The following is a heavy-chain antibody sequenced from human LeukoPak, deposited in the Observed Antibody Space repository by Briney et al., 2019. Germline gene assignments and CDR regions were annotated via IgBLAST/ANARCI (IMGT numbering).Heavy chain of an antibody. J-gene: IGHJ4*02. V-gene: IGHV4-61*01. CDR2: KYYSGST. D-gene: IGHD5-18*01. CDR3: ARGRSYGFDFDS. CDR1: GVSINTCCYY. Sequence: PSETLSLTCAVSGVSINTCCYYWTWLRQPPGKGLDWIGYKYYSGSTRYNSSLRSRLTISLDSSKNQFSLRLTSVTAADTAVYYCARGRSYGFDFDSWGPGTLVIVSS.